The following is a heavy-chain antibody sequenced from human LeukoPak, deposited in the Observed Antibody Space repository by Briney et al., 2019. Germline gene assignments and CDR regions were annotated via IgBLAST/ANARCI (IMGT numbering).Heavy chain of an antibody. D-gene: IGHD2-8*01. Sequence: SQTLSLTCTVSGGSISSGDYYWSWIRQPPGKGLEWVGYIYYSGSTYYNPSLKRRVTISVDTSKNQSSLKLSSVTAADTAVYYCARGIVLMVYATGWFDPWGQGTLVTVSS. CDR2: IYYSGST. V-gene: IGHV4-30-4*08. J-gene: IGHJ5*02. CDR1: GGSISSGDYY. CDR3: ARGIVLMVYATGWFDP.